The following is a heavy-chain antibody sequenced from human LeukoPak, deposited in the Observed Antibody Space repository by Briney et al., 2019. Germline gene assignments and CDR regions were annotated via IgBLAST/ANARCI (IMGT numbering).Heavy chain of an antibody. CDR2: ISAYNGNT. Sequence: ASVKVSCKASGYTFTSYGISWVRQAPGQGLEWMGWISAYNGNTNYAQKLQGRVTMTTDTSTSTAYMELRSLRSDDTAVYYCARDPRRRYVKLIAVAGHPFDYWGQGTLVTVSS. CDR3: ARDPRRRYVKLIAVAGHPFDY. CDR1: GYTFTSYG. V-gene: IGHV1-18*01. J-gene: IGHJ4*02. D-gene: IGHD6-19*01.